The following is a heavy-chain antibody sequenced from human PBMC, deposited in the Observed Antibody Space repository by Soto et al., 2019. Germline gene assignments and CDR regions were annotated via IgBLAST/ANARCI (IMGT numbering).Heavy chain of an antibody. J-gene: IGHJ5*02. V-gene: IGHV3-49*04. CDR1: EFAFGDSA. CDR3: TKDRGYCSGVSCYAPSPNWFDP. Sequence: PGRSLRLSCTAPEFAFGDSAMSWVRQAPGKGLEGGGFIRSKAYGGTTEYAAYGKGRLTIARDDAKSIAYLQMNRLKTEDTAVYDCTKDRGYCSGVSCYAPSPNWFDPWGQGTLVTVSS. D-gene: IGHD2-15*01. CDR2: IRSKAYGGTT.